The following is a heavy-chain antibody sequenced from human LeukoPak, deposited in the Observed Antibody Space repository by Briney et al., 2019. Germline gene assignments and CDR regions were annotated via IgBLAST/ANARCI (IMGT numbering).Heavy chain of an antibody. CDR3: ATGGAKWFGELAIRYDLDAFDI. Sequence: ASVKVSCKVSGYTLTELSMHWVRQAPGKGLEWMGGFDPEDGETTYAQKFQGRVTMTEDTSTDTAYMELSSLRSEDTAVYYCATGGAKWFGELAIRYDLDAFDIWGQGTMVTVSS. D-gene: IGHD3-10*01. CDR1: GYTLTELS. CDR2: FDPEDGET. J-gene: IGHJ3*02. V-gene: IGHV1-24*01.